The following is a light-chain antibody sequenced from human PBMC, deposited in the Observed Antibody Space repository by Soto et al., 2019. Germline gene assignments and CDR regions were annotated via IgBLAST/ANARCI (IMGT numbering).Light chain of an antibody. CDR3: QQSYSPWS. Sequence: IQLTHSPSSLSASIGDRFTITCRASERIMTFLNWYQQKPGKAPKLLIYTTSNLQSGVPSRLSGSGSGTDFTLTISRLKPEDYATYYCQQSYSPWSFGQGTQVDIK. J-gene: IGKJ1*01. CDR2: TTS. CDR1: ERIMTF. V-gene: IGKV1-39*01.